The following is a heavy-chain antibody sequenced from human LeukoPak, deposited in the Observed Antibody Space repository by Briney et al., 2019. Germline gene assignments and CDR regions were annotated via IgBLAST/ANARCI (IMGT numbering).Heavy chain of an antibody. J-gene: IGHJ4*02. Sequence: SETLSLTCAVYGGSFSGYYWSWIRQPPGKGLEWIGEINHSGSTNYNPSLKSRVTISVDTSENQFSLKLSSVTAADTAVYYCARGRPGRYYGSGSYSLGYWGQGTLVTVSS. D-gene: IGHD3-10*01. CDR3: ARGRPGRYYGSGSYSLGY. CDR1: GGSFSGYY. CDR2: INHSGST. V-gene: IGHV4-34*01.